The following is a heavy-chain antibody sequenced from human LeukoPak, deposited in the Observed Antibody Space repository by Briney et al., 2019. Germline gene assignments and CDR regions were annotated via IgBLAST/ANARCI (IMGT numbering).Heavy chain of an antibody. CDR3: ARGGRFHVIGMIVVVTPPFDY. Sequence: PSGTLSLTCAVYGGSFSGYYWSWIRQPPGKGLEWIGEINHSGSTNYNPSLKSRVTISVDTSKNQFSLKLSSVTAADTAVYYCARGGRFHVIGMIVVVTPPFDYWGQGTLVTVSS. V-gene: IGHV4-34*01. D-gene: IGHD3-22*01. J-gene: IGHJ4*02. CDR1: GGSFSGYY. CDR2: INHSGST.